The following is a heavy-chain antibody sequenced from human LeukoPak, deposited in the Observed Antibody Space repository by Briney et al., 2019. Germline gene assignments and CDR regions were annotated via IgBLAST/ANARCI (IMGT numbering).Heavy chain of an antibody. CDR2: ISSTSSTI. Sequence: GGPLRLSCAASGLTFSSFSMNWVRQAPGKGLEWVSYISSTSSTIYYADSVKGRFTISRDNAKNSLYLQMNSLRAEDTAIYYCARGMTRPYYVDVWGKGTTVTVSS. CDR1: GLTFSSFS. V-gene: IGHV3-48*01. CDR3: ARGMTRPYYVDV. J-gene: IGHJ6*03. D-gene: IGHD2-21*01.